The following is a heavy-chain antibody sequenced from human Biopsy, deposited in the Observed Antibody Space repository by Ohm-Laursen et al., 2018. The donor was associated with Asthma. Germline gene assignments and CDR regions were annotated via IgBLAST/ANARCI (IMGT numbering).Heavy chain of an antibody. CDR3: ARGPEYVRSSGALDY. Sequence: SVKVSCKASGGTFSSNAINWVRQAPGQGLEWMGRIIPIFGPTNYAQKFQGRVTISTDDSTSTAYMELSSLSSEDTALYYCARGPEYVRSSGALDYWGQGTLVTVSS. J-gene: IGHJ4*02. CDR2: IIPIFGPT. D-gene: IGHD2-2*01. CDR1: GGTFSSNA. V-gene: IGHV1-69*05.